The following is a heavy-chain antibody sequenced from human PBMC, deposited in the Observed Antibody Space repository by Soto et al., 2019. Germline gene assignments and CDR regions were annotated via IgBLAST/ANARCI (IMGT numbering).Heavy chain of an antibody. J-gene: IGHJ4*02. CDR2: IIPIFGTA. Sequence: QVQLVQSGAEVKKPGSSVKVSCKASGGTFSSYAISWVRQAPGQGLEWMGGIIPIFGTANYAQKFQGRVTITADESTSTAYMELSSLRSEDTAVYYCATHPKYYDFWSGYSFPYYFDYWGQGTLVIVSS. D-gene: IGHD3-3*01. CDR3: ATHPKYYDFWSGYSFPYYFDY. V-gene: IGHV1-69*01. CDR1: GGTFSSYA.